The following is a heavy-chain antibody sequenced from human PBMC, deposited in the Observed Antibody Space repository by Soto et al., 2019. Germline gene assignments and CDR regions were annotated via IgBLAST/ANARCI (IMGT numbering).Heavy chain of an antibody. Sequence: PGGSLRLSCAASGFTFSSYAMTWVRQAPKKGLEWVSAISDSGYSTFYSDSVKGRFTISRDNSKNTVFLEMNSLRAEDTAVYYCAKELGITPPERFDPWGQGSLVTVCS. J-gene: IGHJ5*02. D-gene: IGHD1-20*01. CDR3: AKELGITPPERFDP. CDR1: GFTFSSYA. CDR2: ISDSGYST. V-gene: IGHV3-23*01.